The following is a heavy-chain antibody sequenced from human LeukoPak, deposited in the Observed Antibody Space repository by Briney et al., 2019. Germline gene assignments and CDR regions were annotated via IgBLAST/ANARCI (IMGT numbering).Heavy chain of an antibody. D-gene: IGHD1-26*01. Sequence: ASVKVSCKASGYTFTGYYMHRVRQAPGQGLEWMGWINPNSGGTNYARKFQGRVTMTRDTSISTAYMELSRLRSDDTAVYYCARAGVWDSGSYGDYWGQGTLVTVSS. V-gene: IGHV1-2*02. CDR3: ARAGVWDSGSYGDY. CDR1: GYTFTGYY. J-gene: IGHJ4*02. CDR2: INPNSGGT.